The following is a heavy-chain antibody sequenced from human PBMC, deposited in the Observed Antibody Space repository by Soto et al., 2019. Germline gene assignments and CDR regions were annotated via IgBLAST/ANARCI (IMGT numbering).Heavy chain of an antibody. CDR1: GGSISSGGYY. V-gene: IGHV4-31*03. J-gene: IGHJ6*02. D-gene: IGHD4-17*01. CDR2: IYYSGST. Sequence: QVQLQESGPGLVEPSQTLSLTCTVSGGSISSGGYYWSWIRQHPGKGLEWIGYIYYSGSTYYNPSLKSRVTISVDTSKNQFSLKLSSVTAADTAVYYCARSIGTVTSYYYYGMDVWGQGTTVTVSS. CDR3: ARSIGTVTSYYYYGMDV.